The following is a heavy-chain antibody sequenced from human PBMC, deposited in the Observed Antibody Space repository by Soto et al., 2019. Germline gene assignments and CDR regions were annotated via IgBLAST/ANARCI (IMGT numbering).Heavy chain of an antibody. D-gene: IGHD3-16*01. V-gene: IGHV1-18*01. CDR1: GYTFTSYG. Sequence: QVQLVQSGAEVKKPGASVKVSCKASGYTFTSYGISWVRQAPGQGLEWMGWISAYNGNTNYAQKRPGRVTMTTDTYTSTAYMELRSLRSDDTAVYYCARDYVLEDYICGSTLREAVALDIWGQGTMVTVSS. CDR2: ISAYNGNT. J-gene: IGHJ3*02. CDR3: ARDYVLEDYICGSTLREAVALDI.